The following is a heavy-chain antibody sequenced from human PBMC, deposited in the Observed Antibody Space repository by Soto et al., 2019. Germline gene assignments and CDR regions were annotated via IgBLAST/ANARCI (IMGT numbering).Heavy chain of an antibody. J-gene: IGHJ3*02. D-gene: IGHD3-10*01. V-gene: IGHV4-59*01. Sequence: SETLSLTCTVSGGSISSYYWSWIRQPPGKGLEWIGDIYYSGGTNYNPSLKSRVTISVDTYKNLFSLKLSSVTVADTAVYYCARVWGGAFDIWGQGTMVTVSS. CDR3: ARVWGGAFDI. CDR2: IYYSGGT. CDR1: GGSISSYY.